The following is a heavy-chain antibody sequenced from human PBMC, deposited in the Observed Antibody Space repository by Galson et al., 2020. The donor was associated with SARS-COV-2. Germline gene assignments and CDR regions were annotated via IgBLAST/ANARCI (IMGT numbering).Heavy chain of an antibody. CDR3: ARVGRELPRTNCVDP. D-gene: IGHD1-26*01. J-gene: IGHJ5*02. V-gene: IGHV4-31*03. CDR2: IYYRGST. Sequence: SETLSLTCTVSGGSIRSEEYYWGWIRQHPGRGLEWIGYIYYRGSTYENPSLKSRLNLSIDTSKNQFSLSLTSVTDADTAVYYCARVGRELPRTNCVDPWGQGALVTVSS. CDR1: GGSIRSEEYY.